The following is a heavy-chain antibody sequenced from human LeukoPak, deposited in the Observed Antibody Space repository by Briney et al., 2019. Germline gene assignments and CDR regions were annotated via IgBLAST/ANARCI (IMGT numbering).Heavy chain of an antibody. CDR3: ARGQGEYVWGSYRHYGMDV. D-gene: IGHD3-16*02. J-gene: IGHJ6*02. CDR2: INHSGST. V-gene: IGHV4-34*01. CDR1: GRSFSGHY. Sequence: KPSETLSLTCDVSGRSFSGHYWSWIRQAPGKGLEWIGEINHSGSTYYHPSLKSRVTISVDTSKKQFSLRLSFVTAADTAVYYCARGQGEYVWGSYRHYGMDVWGQGTTVIVSS.